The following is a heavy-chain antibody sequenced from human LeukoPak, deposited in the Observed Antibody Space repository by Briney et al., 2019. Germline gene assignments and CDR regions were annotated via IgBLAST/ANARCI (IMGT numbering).Heavy chain of an antibody. J-gene: IGHJ6*02. Sequence: PGGSLRLSCAASGFTFSSYAMSWVRQAPGKGLEWVSAISGSGGSTYYADSVKGRFTISRDNSKNTLYLQMNSLRAEDTAVYYCASVTTYYYGMDVWGQGTTVTVSS. V-gene: IGHV3-23*01. CDR2: ISGSGGST. D-gene: IGHD4-17*01. CDR1: GFTFSSYA. CDR3: ASVTTYYYGMDV.